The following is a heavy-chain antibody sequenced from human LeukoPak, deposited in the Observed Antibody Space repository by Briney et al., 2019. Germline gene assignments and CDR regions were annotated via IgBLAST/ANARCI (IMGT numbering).Heavy chain of an antibody. Sequence: GGSLRLSCAASGFTFSSYDMHWVRQAPGKGLEWVAVIWYDGSYKYYGDSVKGRFTISRDNSKNTLYLQINSLRAEDTAVYYCARDHGSGSYPLDYWGQGTLVTVSS. CDR1: GFTFSSYD. CDR3: ARDHGSGSYPLDY. V-gene: IGHV3-33*01. CDR2: IWYDGSYK. D-gene: IGHD3-10*01. J-gene: IGHJ4*02.